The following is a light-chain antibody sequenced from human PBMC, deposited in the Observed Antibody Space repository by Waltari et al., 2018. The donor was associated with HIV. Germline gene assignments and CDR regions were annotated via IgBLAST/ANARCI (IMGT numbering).Light chain of an antibody. Sequence: SALTQPASVSGSPGQSLPISCLGASSDIGSFDYVSWYEQHPDKAPKLILYYVTYRSSGVSGRFSGSSSCSMASLTISGLQPEDEADYFCCSYSDSGTILFGGGTRVTVL. CDR2: YVT. J-gene: IGLJ2*01. CDR3: CSYSDSGTIL. CDR1: SSDIGSFDY. V-gene: IGLV2-14*03.